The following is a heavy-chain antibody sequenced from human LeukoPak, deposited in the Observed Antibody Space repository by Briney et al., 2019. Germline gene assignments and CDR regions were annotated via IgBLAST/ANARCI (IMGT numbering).Heavy chain of an antibody. CDR2: INYSGST. CDR1: GGSISSSSYY. V-gene: IGHV4-39*07. D-gene: IGHD3-10*01. J-gene: IGHJ4*02. CDR3: ARDRRYYGSGNYYKSFDY. Sequence: SETLSLTCTVSGGSISSSSYYWGWIRQPPGKGLEWIGSINYSGSTYYNPSLKSRVTISVDTSKNQFSLKLSSVTAADTAVYYCARDRRYYGSGNYYKSFDYWGQGTLVTVSS.